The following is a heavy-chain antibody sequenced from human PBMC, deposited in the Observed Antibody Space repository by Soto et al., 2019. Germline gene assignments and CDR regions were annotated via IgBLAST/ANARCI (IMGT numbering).Heavy chain of an antibody. D-gene: IGHD6-19*01. J-gene: IGHJ4*02. CDR3: ARHLRQWLVPDYFDY. CDR2: IYHSGST. CDR1: GYSISSGYY. Sequence: PSETLSLTCAVSGYSISSGYYWGWIRQPPGKGLEWIGSIYHSGSTYYNPSLKSRVTISVDTSKNQFSLKLSSVTAADTAVYYCARHLRQWLVPDYFDYWGQGTLVTVSS. V-gene: IGHV4-38-2*01.